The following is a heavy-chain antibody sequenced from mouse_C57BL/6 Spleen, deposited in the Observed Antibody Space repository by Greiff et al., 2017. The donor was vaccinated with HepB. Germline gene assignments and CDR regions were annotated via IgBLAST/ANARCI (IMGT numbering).Heavy chain of an antibody. V-gene: IGHV3-6*01. CDR2: ISYDGSN. Sequence: EVKLMESGPGLVKPSQSLSLTCSVTGYSITSGYYWNWIRQFPGNKLEWMGYISYDGSNNYNPSLKNRISITRDTSKNQFFLKLNSVTTEDTATYYCARYGRYYAMDYWGQGTSVTVSS. CDR1: GYSITSGYY. J-gene: IGHJ4*01. CDR3: ARYGRYYAMDY. D-gene: IGHD2-10*02.